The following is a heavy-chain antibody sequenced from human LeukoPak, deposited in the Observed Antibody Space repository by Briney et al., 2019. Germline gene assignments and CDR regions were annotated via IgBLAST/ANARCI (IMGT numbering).Heavy chain of an antibody. CDR3: VRGDTRDY. CDR1: GFIFRDST. Sequence: GGSLRLSCVGSGFIFRDSTMNWVRQAPGKGLEWVSSIDGGGSSKFYAVSVRGRFSIFRDNAKNSVYLQMNSLRAEDTALYSCVRGDTRDYWGQGTLVTVSS. CDR2: IDGGGSSK. V-gene: IGHV3-21*01. J-gene: IGHJ4*02.